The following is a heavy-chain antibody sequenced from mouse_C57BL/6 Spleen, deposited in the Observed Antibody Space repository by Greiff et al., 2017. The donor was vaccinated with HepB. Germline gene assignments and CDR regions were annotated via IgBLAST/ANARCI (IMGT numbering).Heavy chain of an antibody. Sequence: QVQLKESGAELVRPGTSVKVSCKASGYAFTNYLIEWVKQRPGQGLEWIGVLTPGSGGTNYNEKFKGKATLTADKSSSTAYMQLSSLTSEDSAVYFCARGSSGDDWGQGTTLTVSS. D-gene: IGHD3-2*02. V-gene: IGHV1-54*01. CDR2: LTPGSGGT. CDR1: GYAFTNYL. J-gene: IGHJ2*01. CDR3: ARGSSGDD.